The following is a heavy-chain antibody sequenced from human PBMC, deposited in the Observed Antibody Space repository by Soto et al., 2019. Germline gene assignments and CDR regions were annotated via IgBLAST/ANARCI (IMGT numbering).Heavy chain of an antibody. V-gene: IGHV3-23*01. CDR1: GFTFSSYA. CDR3: PRFGHSHYGGDAFDI. J-gene: IGHJ3*02. Sequence: GGSLRLSCAASGFTFSSYAMSWVRQAPGKGLEWVSAISGSGGSTYYADSVKGRFTISRDNSKNTLYLQMNSLRAEDTAVYYCPRFGHSHYGGDAFDIWGQGTVVTVSS. D-gene: IGHD4-4*01. CDR2: ISGSGGST.